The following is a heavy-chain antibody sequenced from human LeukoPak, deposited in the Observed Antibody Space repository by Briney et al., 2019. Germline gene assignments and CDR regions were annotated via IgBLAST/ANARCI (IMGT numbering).Heavy chain of an antibody. CDR3: ARDRASYCGGDCSYDAFDI. V-gene: IGHV1-69*13. CDR2: IIPIFGTA. J-gene: IGHJ3*02. CDR1: GGTFSSYA. Sequence: EASVTVSCKASGGTFSSYAISWVRQAPGQGLEWMGGIIPIFGTANYAQKFQGGVTITADESTSTAYMELSSLRSEDTAVYYCARDRASYCGGDCSYDAFDIWGQGTMVTVSS. D-gene: IGHD2-21*02.